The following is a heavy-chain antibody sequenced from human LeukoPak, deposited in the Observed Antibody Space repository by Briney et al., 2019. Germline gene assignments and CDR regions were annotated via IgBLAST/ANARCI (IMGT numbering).Heavy chain of an antibody. V-gene: IGHV3-7*01. Sequence: GGSLRLSCAASGFTFSNYWMTWVRQAPGKGLEWVANIKLDGGEKYYVDSVKGRFTISRDNAKNSLYLQMNSLRAEDTAVYYCARDKGGGNFLSGFSDAFDNWGQGTMVTVSS. J-gene: IGHJ3*02. CDR3: ARDKGGGNFLSGFSDAFDN. CDR2: IKLDGGEK. D-gene: IGHD2-15*01. CDR1: GFTFSNYW.